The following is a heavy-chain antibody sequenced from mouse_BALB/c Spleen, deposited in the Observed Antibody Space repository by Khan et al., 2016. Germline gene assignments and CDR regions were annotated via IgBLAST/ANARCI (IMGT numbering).Heavy chain of an antibody. V-gene: IGHV1-76*01. J-gene: IGHJ2*01. CDR1: GYTFTDYY. D-gene: IGHD2-14*01. Sequence: QVQLQQSGAELARPGASVKLSCKASGYTFTDYYINWVKQRTGQGLEWIGEIYPGSDNTYYNERFKGKATLTADKSSSPAYMQLSSLTSEDSAVYFCAQGVGTSDYWGQGTTLTVSS. CDR2: IYPGSDNT. CDR3: AQGVGTSDY.